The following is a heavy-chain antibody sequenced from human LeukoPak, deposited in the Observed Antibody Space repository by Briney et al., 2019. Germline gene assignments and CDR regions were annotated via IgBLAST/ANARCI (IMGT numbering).Heavy chain of an antibody. CDR3: ARDQQLWLPREYGMDV. CDR1: GGTFTSYA. CDR2: IIPIFGTA. V-gene: IGHV1-69*13. J-gene: IGHJ6*02. D-gene: IGHD5-18*01. Sequence: ASVKVSCKASGGTFTSYAISWVRQAPGQGLEWMGGIIPIFGTANYAQKFQGRVTITADESTSTAYMELSSLRSEDTAVYYCARDQQLWLPREYGMDVWGQGTTVTVSS.